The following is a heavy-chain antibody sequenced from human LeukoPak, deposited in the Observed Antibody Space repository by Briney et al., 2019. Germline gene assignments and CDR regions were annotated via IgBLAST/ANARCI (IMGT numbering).Heavy chain of an antibody. CDR3: AKDQQLAFDY. Sequence: GGSLRLSCAASGFTFNNNVMNWVRQAPGKGLEWVSVIDGGGITTYYADSVKGRFTISRDNSKNTLYLQMNSLRAEDTAVYYCAKDQQLAFDYWGQGTLVTVSS. D-gene: IGHD6-13*01. CDR2: IDGGGITT. J-gene: IGHJ4*02. V-gene: IGHV3-NL1*01. CDR1: GFTFNNNV.